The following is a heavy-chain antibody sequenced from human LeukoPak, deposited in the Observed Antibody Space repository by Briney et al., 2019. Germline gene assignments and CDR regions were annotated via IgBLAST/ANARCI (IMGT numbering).Heavy chain of an antibody. Sequence: GGSLRLSCAASGFTFSSYGMHWVRQAPGKGLEWVAVISYDGSNKYYADSVKGRFTISRDNSKNTLYLQMNSLRAEDTAVYYCAKERYGDLYFDYWGQGTLVTVSS. CDR2: ISYDGSNK. V-gene: IGHV3-30*18. CDR1: GFTFSSYG. D-gene: IGHD4-17*01. CDR3: AKERYGDLYFDY. J-gene: IGHJ4*02.